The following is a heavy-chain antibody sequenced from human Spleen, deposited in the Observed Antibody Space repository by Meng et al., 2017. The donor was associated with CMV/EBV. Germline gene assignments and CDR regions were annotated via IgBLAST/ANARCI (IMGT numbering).Heavy chain of an antibody. CDR2: IIPSYDST. Sequence: SSVKVSCKASGDTLGVYAMSWIRQAPGQGLEWLGGIIPSYDSTRYAQKFQGTITVTTDESTRTTYLELSSLKSDDTAVYFCSRDTVSGAGFYFDIWGQGTLVTVS. D-gene: IGHD3-10*01. V-gene: IGHV1-69*05. J-gene: IGHJ4*02. CDR1: GDTLGVYA. CDR3: SRDTVSGAGFYFDI.